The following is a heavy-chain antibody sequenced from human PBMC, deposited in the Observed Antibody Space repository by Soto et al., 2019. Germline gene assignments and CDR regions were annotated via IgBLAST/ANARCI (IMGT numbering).Heavy chain of an antibody. CDR2: IYSGGYT. D-gene: IGHD3-10*01. V-gene: IGHV3-53*01. CDR3: GPRPGGGGY. Sequence: EVQLVESGGGLIQPGGSLRLSCAVSGFTVSNNYMSWVRQAPGKGLEGVSVIYSGGYTAYGDSVKGRFTISRDNSKNTSYLKIKGLGADARAVYYWGPRPGGGGYWGQGTLVTVSS. CDR1: GFTVSNNY. J-gene: IGHJ4*02.